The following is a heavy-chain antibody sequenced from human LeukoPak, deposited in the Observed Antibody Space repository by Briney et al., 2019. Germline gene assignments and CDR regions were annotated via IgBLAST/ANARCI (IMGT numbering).Heavy chain of an antibody. CDR2: IYYTGTT. J-gene: IGHJ5*02. V-gene: IGHV4-39*02. CDR1: GASVSSNNYY. Sequence: PSETLSLTCSVSGASVSSNNYYWDWIRQPPGKGLEWIVSIYYTGTTYYNPSLKSRVTISVDTSNNHFSLKLSSVTAADTAVYYCARRLRSVSPFDPWGQGTLVTVSS. D-gene: IGHD4-11*01. CDR3: ARRLRSVSPFDP.